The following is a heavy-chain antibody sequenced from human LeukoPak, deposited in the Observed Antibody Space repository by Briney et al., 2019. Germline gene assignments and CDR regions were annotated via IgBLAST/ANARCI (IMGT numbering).Heavy chain of an antibody. Sequence: GGSLRLSCAASGFTFSSYEMNWVRQAPGEGLEWVSYISSSGSTIYYADSVKGRFTISRDNAKNSLYLQMNSLRAEDTAVYYCAGGDYYDSSGYSDYWGQGTLVTVSS. CDR1: GFTFSSYE. J-gene: IGHJ4*02. V-gene: IGHV3-48*03. CDR3: AGGDYYDSSGYSDY. D-gene: IGHD3-22*01. CDR2: ISSSGSTI.